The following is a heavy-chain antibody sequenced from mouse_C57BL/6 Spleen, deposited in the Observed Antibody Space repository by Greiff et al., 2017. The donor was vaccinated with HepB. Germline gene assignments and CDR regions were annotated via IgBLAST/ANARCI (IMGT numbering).Heavy chain of an antibody. V-gene: IGHV3-6*01. D-gene: IGHD2-3*01. CDR1: GYSITSGYS. CDR2: ISYDGSN. Sequence: EVQLQQSGPGPGKPSQSLSLTCSVTGYSITSGYSWNWIRQFPGTKLEWMGYISYDGSNNYNPSLKNRISITRDTSKNQFFLKLNSVTTEDTATYYCAREGLLPAWFAYWGQGPLVTVSA. J-gene: IGHJ3*01. CDR3: AREGLLPAWFAY.